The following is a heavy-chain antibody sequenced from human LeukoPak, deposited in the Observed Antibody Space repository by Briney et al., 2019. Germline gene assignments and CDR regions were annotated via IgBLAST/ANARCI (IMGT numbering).Heavy chain of an antibody. CDR3: ARDLGRLQGLDY. CDR1: GFTFSSYA. Sequence: PGGSLRLSCAASGFTFSSYAMSWVRQAPGKGLEWVSAISGSGGSTYYADSVKGRFTISRDNSKNTLYLQMNSLRAEDTAVYYCARDLGRLQGLDYWGQGTLVTASS. CDR2: ISGSGGST. J-gene: IGHJ4*02. V-gene: IGHV3-23*01. D-gene: IGHD5-24*01.